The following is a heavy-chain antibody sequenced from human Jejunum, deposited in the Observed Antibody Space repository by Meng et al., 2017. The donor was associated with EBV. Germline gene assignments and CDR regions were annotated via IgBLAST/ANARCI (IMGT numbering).Heavy chain of an antibody. D-gene: IGHD3-10*01. CDR3: ARYSGSYSLAN. CDR1: GYTFPFFA. CDR2: INTANGNP. V-gene: IGHV7-4-1*02. J-gene: IGHJ4*02. Sequence: VHVGHSGAELKNAWGSARFSFKAFGYTFPFFAIIWGRKAPGQGLEWEGWINTANGNPTYAQAFTGRFVFSLDTSVNTAFLQISDLKAEDRALYYCARYSGSYSLANWGQGTLVTVSS.